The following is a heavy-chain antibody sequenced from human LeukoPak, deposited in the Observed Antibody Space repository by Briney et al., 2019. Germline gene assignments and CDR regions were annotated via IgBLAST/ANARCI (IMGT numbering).Heavy chain of an antibody. Sequence: GGSLRLSCAASGFTFSSYSMNWVRQAPGKGLEWVSYISSSSSTIYYADSVKGRFTISRDNAKNSLYLQMNSLRAEDTAVYYCAKAGIRITMIVVVITLSGDYFDYWGQGTLVTVSS. CDR1: GFTFSSYS. J-gene: IGHJ4*02. V-gene: IGHV3-48*01. CDR2: ISSSSSTI. CDR3: AKAGIRITMIVVVITLSGDYFDY. D-gene: IGHD3-22*01.